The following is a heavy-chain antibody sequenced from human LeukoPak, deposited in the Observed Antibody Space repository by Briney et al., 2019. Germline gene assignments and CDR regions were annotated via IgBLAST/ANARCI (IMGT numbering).Heavy chain of an antibody. CDR3: ASYAGPNSGSYVRGAFDI. V-gene: IGHV4-61*01. J-gene: IGHJ3*02. D-gene: IGHD1-26*01. CDR2: IYYSGST. CDR1: GGSISSSSYY. Sequence: SETLSLTCTVSGGSISSSSYYWSWLRQPPGTGLEWIGYIYYSGSTNYNPSLKSRVTISVDTSKNQFSLKLSSVTAADTAVYYCASYAGPNSGSYVRGAFDIWGQGTMVTVSS.